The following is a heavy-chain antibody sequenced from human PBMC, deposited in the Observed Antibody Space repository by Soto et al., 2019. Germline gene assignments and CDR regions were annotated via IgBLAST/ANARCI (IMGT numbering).Heavy chain of an antibody. CDR3: ARDTESGWYARLSHYYGMDV. CDR1: GGTFSSYA. CDR2: IIPIFGTA. V-gene: IGHV1-69*13. Sequence: ASVKVSCKASGGTFSSYAISWVRQAPGQGLEWMGGIIPIFGTANYAQKFQGRVTITADESTSTAYMELSSLRSEDMAVYYCARDTESGWYARLSHYYGMDVWGQGTTVTVSS. D-gene: IGHD6-19*01. J-gene: IGHJ6*02.